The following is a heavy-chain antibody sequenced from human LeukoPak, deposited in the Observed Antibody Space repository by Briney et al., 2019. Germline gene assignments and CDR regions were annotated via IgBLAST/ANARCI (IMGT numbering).Heavy chain of an antibody. D-gene: IGHD3-10*01. J-gene: IGHJ5*02. Sequence: ASVKVSCKASGGTFSSYAISWVRQAPGQGLEWMGGIIPIFGTANYAQKFQGRVTITTDESTSTAYMELSSLRFEDTAVYYCARGVDGITMVREFDPWGQGTLVTVSS. V-gene: IGHV1-69*05. CDR3: ARGVDGITMVREFDP. CDR1: GGTFSSYA. CDR2: IIPIFGTA.